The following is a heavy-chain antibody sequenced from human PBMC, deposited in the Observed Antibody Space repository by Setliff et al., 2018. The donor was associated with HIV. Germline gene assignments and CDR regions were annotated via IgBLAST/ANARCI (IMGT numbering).Heavy chain of an antibody. J-gene: IGHJ4*02. CDR1: GGSISSGSYF. D-gene: IGHD1-26*01. CDR2: IYTSGST. CDR3: ARAPPYKWEPSQDY. V-gene: IGHV4-61*02. Sequence: NPSETLSLTCTVSGGSISSGSYFWTWLRQPAGKGLEWIRRIYTSGSTNYNPSLKSRVTISVDTSKNQFPLKLSSVTAADTAGYYCARAPPYKWEPSQDYWGQGTLVTVSS.